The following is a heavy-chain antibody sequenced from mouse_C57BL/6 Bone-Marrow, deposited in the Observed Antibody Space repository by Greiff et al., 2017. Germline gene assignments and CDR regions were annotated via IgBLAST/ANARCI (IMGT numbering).Heavy chain of an antibody. D-gene: IGHD2-4*01. V-gene: IGHV1-69*01. CDR1: GYTFTSYW. Sequence: VQLQQPGAELVMPGASVKLSCKASGYTFTSYWMHWVKQRPGQGLEWIGEIDPSDSYTNYNQKFKGKSTLTVDKSSSTAYMQLSSLTSEDSAVYYGAREHYDQDYYAMDYWGQGTSVTVSS. CDR2: IDPSDSYT. J-gene: IGHJ4*01. CDR3: AREHYDQDYYAMDY.